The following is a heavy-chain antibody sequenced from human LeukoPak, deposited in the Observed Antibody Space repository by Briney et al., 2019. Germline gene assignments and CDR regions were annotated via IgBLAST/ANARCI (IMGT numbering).Heavy chain of an antibody. CDR3: ARSNSGYYGDY. CDR2: IYYSGST. CDR1: GGSISSYY. V-gene: IGHV4-59*01. Sequence: SETLSLTCTVSGGSISSYYWSWIRQPPGKGLEWIGYIYYSGSTNYNLSLKSRVTISVDTSKNQFSLKLSSVTAADTAVYYCARSNSGYYGDYWGQGTLVTVSS. D-gene: IGHD3-22*01. J-gene: IGHJ4*02.